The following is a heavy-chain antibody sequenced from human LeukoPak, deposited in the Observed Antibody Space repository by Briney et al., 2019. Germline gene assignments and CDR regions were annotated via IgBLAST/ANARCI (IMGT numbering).Heavy chain of an antibody. Sequence: PSETLSLTCAVYGGSFSGYYWSCIRQPPGKGLEWIGEINHSGSTNYNPSLKSRVTISVDTSKNQFSLKLSSVTAADTAVYYCATGSYFDYWGQGTLVTVSS. V-gene: IGHV4-34*01. CDR1: GGSFSGYY. CDR2: INHSGST. CDR3: ATGSYFDY. D-gene: IGHD1-26*01. J-gene: IGHJ4*02.